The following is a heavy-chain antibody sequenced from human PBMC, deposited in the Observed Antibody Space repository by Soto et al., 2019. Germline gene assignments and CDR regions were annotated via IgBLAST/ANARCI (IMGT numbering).Heavy chain of an antibody. D-gene: IGHD2-2*02. CDR2: IRSKAYGGTT. J-gene: IGHJ4*02. CDR3: TRASDCSSTSCYTLGGDY. Sequence: EVQLVESGGGLVQPGRSLRLSCTASGFTFGDYAMSWVRQAPGKGLEWVGFIRSKAYGGTTEYAASVKGRFTISRDDSKSIAYLQMNSLKTEDTAVYYCTRASDCSSTSCYTLGGDYWGQGTLVTVSS. CDR1: GFTFGDYA. V-gene: IGHV3-49*04.